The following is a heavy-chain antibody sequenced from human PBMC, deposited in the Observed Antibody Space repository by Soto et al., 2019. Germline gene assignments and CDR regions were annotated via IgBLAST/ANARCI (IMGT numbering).Heavy chain of an antibody. CDR3: ARDSKASYSDSSGYLQY. CDR1: GGSVSSGSYY. J-gene: IGHJ4*02. D-gene: IGHD3-22*01. CDR2: IYYSGST. V-gene: IGHV4-61*01. Sequence: SETLSLTCTVSGGSVSSGSYYWSWIRQPPGKGLEWIGYIYYSGSTNYNPSLKSRVTISVDTSKNQFSLNLSSVTAADTAVYYCARDSKASYSDSSGYLQYWGQGTLVTVSS.